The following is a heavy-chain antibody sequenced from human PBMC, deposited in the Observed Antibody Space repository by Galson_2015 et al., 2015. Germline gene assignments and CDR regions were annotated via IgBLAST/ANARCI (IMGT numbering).Heavy chain of an antibody. Sequence: CAISGDSVSSHSDAWNWIRQSPSRGLEWLGRTYYRSKWYNDYAVSVKSRITINPDTSKNQFSLLLNSVTPEDTAVYYCAREFYGMDVCAQGTPVPVSS. CDR3: AREFYGMDV. V-gene: IGHV6-1*01. CDR1: GDSVSSHSDA. CDR2: TYYRSKWYN. J-gene: IGHJ6*02.